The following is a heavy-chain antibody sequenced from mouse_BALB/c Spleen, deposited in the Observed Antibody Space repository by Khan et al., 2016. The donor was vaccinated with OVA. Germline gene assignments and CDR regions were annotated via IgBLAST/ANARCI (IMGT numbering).Heavy chain of an antibody. CDR2: ISPGSGDT. D-gene: IGHD1-2*01. Sequence: QVQLKQSGAELARPGASVKLSCKASGYTFTDYYINWVKQRTGQGLEWIGEISPGSGDTYYNEKFKGKATLTADKSSSTAYMQLSSLTSEASAFYFWARRNYFGYTFAYWGQGTLVTVSA. CDR3: ARRNYFGYTFAY. J-gene: IGHJ3*01. CDR1: GYTFTDYY. V-gene: IGHV1-77*01.